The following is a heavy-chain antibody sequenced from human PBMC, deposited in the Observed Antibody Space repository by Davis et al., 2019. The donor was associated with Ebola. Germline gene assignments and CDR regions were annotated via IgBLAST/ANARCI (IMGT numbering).Heavy chain of an antibody. CDR3: ARDRGGQLWFGELLYGYYYYYGMDV. D-gene: IGHD3-10*01. CDR1: GGSISSGGYY. Sequence: SETLSLTCTVSGGSISSGGYYWSWIRQHPGKGLEWIGYIYYSGSTYYNPSLKSRVTISVDTSKNQFSLKLSSVTAADTAVYYCARDRGGQLWFGELLYGYYYYYGMDVWGKGTTVTVSS. V-gene: IGHV4-31*03. CDR2: IYYSGST. J-gene: IGHJ6*04.